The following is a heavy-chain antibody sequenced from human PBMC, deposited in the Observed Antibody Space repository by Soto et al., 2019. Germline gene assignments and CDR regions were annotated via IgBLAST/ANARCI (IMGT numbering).Heavy chain of an antibody. J-gene: IGHJ3*02. CDR3: ARDRGPISYGDLDAFDI. V-gene: IGHV1-2*02. CDR2: INPNSGVT. Sequence: QVQLVQSGAEVKKPGASVKVSCKASGYTFTGYHMHWVRQAPGQGLEWMGWINPNSGVTIYAQKFQGRVTITADESTSTAYMELSSLRSEDTAVYYCARDRGPISYGDLDAFDIWGQGTMVTVSS. CDR1: GYTFTGYH. D-gene: IGHD4-17*01.